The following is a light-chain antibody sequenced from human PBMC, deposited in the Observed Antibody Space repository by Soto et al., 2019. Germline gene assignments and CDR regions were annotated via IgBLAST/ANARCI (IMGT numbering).Light chain of an antibody. V-gene: IGLV2-8*01. CDR3: TSYAGGNNV. Sequence: QSALTQPPSASGSPGQSVTISCTGTSSDVGGYNYVSWYQQHPGKVPKLVVYEVNKRPSGVPGRFSGSKSGNTASLTVSGLQDEDEDDYYCTSYAGGNNVFGTGTKLTVL. J-gene: IGLJ1*01. CDR2: EVN. CDR1: SSDVGGYNY.